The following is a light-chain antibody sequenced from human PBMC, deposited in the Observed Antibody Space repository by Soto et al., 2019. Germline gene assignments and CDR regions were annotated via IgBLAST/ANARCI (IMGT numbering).Light chain of an antibody. V-gene: IGKV4-1*01. Sequence: DIVMTQSPDSLAVSLGERATINCRSSQSVAYTSNKKTYVAWYQQKAGQPPKLLLYWSSTRASGVPDRFSGSGSGTDFTLTISSLQAEDVAVHYCQQYYSPLWTFGQGTKVQIK. CDR3: QQYYSPLWT. CDR2: WSS. CDR1: QSVAYTSNKKTY. J-gene: IGKJ1*01.